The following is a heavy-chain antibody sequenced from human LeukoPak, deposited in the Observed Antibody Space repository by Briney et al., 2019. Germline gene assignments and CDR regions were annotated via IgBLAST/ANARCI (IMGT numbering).Heavy chain of an antibody. V-gene: IGHV3-15*04. CDR1: GFSFSDAW. Sequence: PGGSLRLSCAASGFSFSDAWMTWVRQAPGKGLEWVARIEGKSAGGRTSHAAPVKGRFTISKDDSKNTLYLQMNSLKTEDTAVYYCTTWSSYWGQGTLVTVSS. CDR2: IEGKSAGGRT. J-gene: IGHJ4*02. CDR3: TTWSSY.